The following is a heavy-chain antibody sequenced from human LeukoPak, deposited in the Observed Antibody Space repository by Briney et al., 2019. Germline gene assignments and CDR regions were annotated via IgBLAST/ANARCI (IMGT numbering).Heavy chain of an antibody. Sequence: GGSLGLSCAASGFTFSSYAMSWVRRAPGKGLEWVSAISGSGGSTYYADSVEGRFTISRDNSKNTLYLQMNSLRAEDTAVYYCAKDTYYDSSGCFDIWGQGTMVTVSS. V-gene: IGHV3-23*01. CDR3: AKDTYYDSSGCFDI. CDR2: ISGSGGST. J-gene: IGHJ3*02. CDR1: GFTFSSYA. D-gene: IGHD3-22*01.